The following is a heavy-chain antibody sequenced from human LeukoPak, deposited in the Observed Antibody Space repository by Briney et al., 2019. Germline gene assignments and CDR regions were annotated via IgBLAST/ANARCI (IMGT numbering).Heavy chain of an antibody. D-gene: IGHD2-15*01. CDR2: IYPGDSLT. J-gene: IGHJ3*02. CDR3: ARPLRDGSYDAFDI. Sequence: GESLEISCQGSGYNFTNYWIGWVRQMPGKGLEWRGIIYPGDSLTRYSPSFQGHVTISADRSITTAYLQWSSLTAADTAMYYCARPLRDGSYDAFDIWGQGTRVTVSS. CDR1: GYNFTNYW. V-gene: IGHV5-51*01.